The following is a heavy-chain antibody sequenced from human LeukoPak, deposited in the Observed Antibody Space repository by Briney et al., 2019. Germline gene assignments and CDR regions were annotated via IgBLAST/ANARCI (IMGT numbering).Heavy chain of an antibody. D-gene: IGHD3-22*01. J-gene: IGHJ4*02. V-gene: IGHV3-73*01. CDR2: IRSKANSYAT. Sequence: PGGSLRLSCAASGFTFSGSAMHWVRQASGKGLEWVGRIRSKANSYATAYAASVKGRFTISRDDSKNTAYLQMNSLKTEDTAVYYCTRRGDSSGYYYWGQGTLVTVSS. CDR1: GFTFSGSA. CDR3: TRRGDSSGYYY.